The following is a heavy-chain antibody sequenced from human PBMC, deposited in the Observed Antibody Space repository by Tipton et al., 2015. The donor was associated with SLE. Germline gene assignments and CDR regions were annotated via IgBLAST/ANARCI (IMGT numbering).Heavy chain of an antibody. CDR2: IYYSGSI. J-gene: IGHJ4*02. CDR3: ARCGGRNHFDY. Sequence: TLSLTCTVSGGSISNYYWSWIRQHPGKGLEWIGSIYYSGSIDYNASLKSRVTISGDTSKNQFSLNLISVTAADTAVYYCARCGGRNHFDYWGQGTLVTVSS. V-gene: IGHV4-31*03. D-gene: IGHD3-16*01. CDR1: GGSISNYY.